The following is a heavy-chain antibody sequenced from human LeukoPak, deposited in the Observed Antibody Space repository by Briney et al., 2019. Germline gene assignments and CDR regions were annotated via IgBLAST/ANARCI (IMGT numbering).Heavy chain of an antibody. CDR1: GGTFISYA. D-gene: IGHD4-17*01. J-gene: IGHJ4*02. CDR3: ARPGDYSPAWDY. V-gene: IGHV1-69*05. CDR2: TIHTFGTA. Sequence: SVQVSCKASGGTFISYAISWVRQAPAQGLEWMGRTIHTFGTANYAQNFQGRVTITTDESTRTAYMELSSLRSEDTAVYYCARPGDYSPAWDYWGQGTLVTVSS.